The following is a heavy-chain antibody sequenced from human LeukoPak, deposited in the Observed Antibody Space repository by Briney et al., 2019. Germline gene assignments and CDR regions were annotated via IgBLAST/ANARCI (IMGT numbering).Heavy chain of an antibody. V-gene: IGHV3-43D*03. CDR3: AKGYCTNGVCSQWGYMDV. Sequence: GSLKISCAASGFTFDDYAMHWVRQAPGKGLEWVSLISWDGGSTYYADSVKGRFTISRDNSKNSLYLQMNSLRAEDTALYYCAKGYCTNGVCSQWGYMDVWGKGTTVTVSS. CDR1: GFTFDDYA. CDR2: ISWDGGST. D-gene: IGHD2-8*01. J-gene: IGHJ6*03.